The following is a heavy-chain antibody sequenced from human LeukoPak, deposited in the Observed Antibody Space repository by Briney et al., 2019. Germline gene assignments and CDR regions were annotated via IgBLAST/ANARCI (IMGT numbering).Heavy chain of an antibody. Sequence: PGGSLRLSCAASGFTFSDYYMSWIRQAPGKGLEWIGNIYYSGSPNYNPSLKSRVTISLDTSENQFSLRLSSVTAADTAVYYCTRDRRAAGSIFDYWGQGTLVTVSS. D-gene: IGHD6-13*01. V-gene: IGHV4-59*01. CDR2: IYYSGSP. J-gene: IGHJ4*02. CDR1: GFTFSDYY. CDR3: TRDRRAAGSIFDY.